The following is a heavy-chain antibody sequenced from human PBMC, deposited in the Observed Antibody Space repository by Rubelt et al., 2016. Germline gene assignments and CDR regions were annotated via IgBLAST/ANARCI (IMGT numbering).Heavy chain of an antibody. CDR3: ARRGGQAYYDGTGYYFDY. CDR2: TTSSSNYI. J-gene: IGHJ4*02. D-gene: IGHD3-22*01. CDR1: GFTFSSYS. V-gene: IGHV3-21*02. Sequence: EVQLVESGGGLVKPGGSLRLSCAASGFTFSSYSMNWVRQAPGKGLEWVSSTTSSSNYIYSADSVKGRFTISRDNAKNSLYLQMNSLRAEDTAVYYCARRGGQAYYDGTGYYFDYWGQGTLVTVSS.